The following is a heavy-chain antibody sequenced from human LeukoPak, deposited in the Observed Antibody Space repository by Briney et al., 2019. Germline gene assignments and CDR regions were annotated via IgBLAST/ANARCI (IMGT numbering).Heavy chain of an antibody. Sequence: GGSLRLSCAASGFTFSSYSMNWVRQAPGKGLEWVSYISSSSSTINYADSVKGRFTISRDNARNSLYLQMNSLRDEDTAVYYCATYYGDYVGFDYWGQGTLVTVSS. D-gene: IGHD4-17*01. CDR2: ISSSSSTI. CDR1: GFTFSSYS. V-gene: IGHV3-48*02. CDR3: ATYYGDYVGFDY. J-gene: IGHJ4*02.